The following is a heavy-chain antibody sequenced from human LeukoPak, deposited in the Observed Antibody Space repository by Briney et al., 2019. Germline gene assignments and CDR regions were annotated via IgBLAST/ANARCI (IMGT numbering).Heavy chain of an antibody. CDR3: ARCREPYSSSKYNWFDP. J-gene: IGHJ5*02. CDR2: INTNTGNP. V-gene: IGHV7-4-1*02. D-gene: IGHD6-6*01. Sequence: ASVKVSCKASGYTFTSYAMNWVRQAPGQGLEWMGWINTNTGNPTYAQGFTGRFVFSLDTSVSTAYLQISSLKAEDTAAYYCARCREPYSSSKYNWFDPWGQGTLVTVSS. CDR1: GYTFTSYA.